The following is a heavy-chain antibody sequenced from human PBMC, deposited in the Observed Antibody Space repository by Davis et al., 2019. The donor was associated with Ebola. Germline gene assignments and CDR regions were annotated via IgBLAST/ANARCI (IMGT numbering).Heavy chain of an antibody. CDR3: ARSQAGSLYLPYYYYGMDV. J-gene: IGHJ6*02. D-gene: IGHD6-13*01. CDR1: GASFNSHY. V-gene: IGHV4-59*11. Sequence: PGGSLRLSCTVSGASFNSHYWSWIRQPPGKGLEWIGYIYYSGSTNYNPSLKSRVTISVDTSKNQFSLKLSSVTAADTAVYYCARSQAGSLYLPYYYYGMDVWGQGTTVTVSS. CDR2: IYYSGST.